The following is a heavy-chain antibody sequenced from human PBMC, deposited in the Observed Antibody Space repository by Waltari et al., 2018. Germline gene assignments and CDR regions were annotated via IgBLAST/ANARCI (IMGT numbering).Heavy chain of an antibody. J-gene: IGHJ4*02. CDR3: ARDGGYITGTTWGDY. CDR1: GYTFTGYY. V-gene: IGHV1-2*06. Sequence: QVQLVQSGAEVKKPGASVKVSCKASGYTFTGYYMHWVRQAPGQGLEWMGRINPTSGGTNDAQKFQGRVTMTRDTSISTAYMELSRLRSDDTAVYYCARDGGYITGTTWGDYWGQGTLVTVSS. D-gene: IGHD1-7*01. CDR2: INPTSGGT.